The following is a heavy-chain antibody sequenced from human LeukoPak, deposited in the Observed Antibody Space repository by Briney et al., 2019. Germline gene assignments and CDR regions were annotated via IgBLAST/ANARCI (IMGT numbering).Heavy chain of an antibody. D-gene: IGHD2-15*01. CDR2: ISSSGSNR. CDR1: GFTFSDYY. J-gene: IGHJ4*02. V-gene: IGHV3-11*01. CDR3: ARERIVVRRYDSRRFFDY. Sequence: PGGSLRLSCAASGFTFSDYYMSWIRQAPGKGLEWVSYISSSGSNRHYADSVKGRFTISRDNAKNSLYLQMSSLRAEDTAVYFCARERIVVRRYDSRRFFDYWGQGTLVTVSS.